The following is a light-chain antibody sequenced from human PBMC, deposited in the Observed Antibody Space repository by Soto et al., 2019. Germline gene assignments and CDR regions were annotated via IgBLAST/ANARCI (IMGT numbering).Light chain of an antibody. Sequence: EIVMTQSPATLSVSPGERATLSCRASQSVSSNLAWYQQKPGQAPRLLIYAASTRATGIPARFSGSGSGTDFTLTISSLQSEDFAVYYCQQYNNWPHTFGGGTKLEIK. J-gene: IGKJ4*01. CDR3: QQYNNWPHT. CDR2: AAS. CDR1: QSVSSN. V-gene: IGKV3-15*01.